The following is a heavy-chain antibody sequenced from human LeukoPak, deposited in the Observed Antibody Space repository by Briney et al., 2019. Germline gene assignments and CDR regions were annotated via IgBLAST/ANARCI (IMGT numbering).Heavy chain of an antibody. CDR2: IHHSGST. D-gene: IGHD3-22*01. J-gene: IGHJ3*02. V-gene: IGHV4-38-2*02. Sequence: SETLSLTCTVSGYSTTSGCFWGWIRQPPGKGLEWIGSIHHSGSTYYNPSLKSRITISIDTSKNQFSLKLSSVTAADTAVYYCAREMDYYDSSGYDAFDIWGQGTMVTVS. CDR1: GYSTTSGCF. CDR3: AREMDYYDSSGYDAFDI.